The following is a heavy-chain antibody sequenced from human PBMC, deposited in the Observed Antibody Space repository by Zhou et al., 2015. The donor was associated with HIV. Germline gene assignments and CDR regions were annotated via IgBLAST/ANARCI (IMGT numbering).Heavy chain of an antibody. J-gene: IGHJ2*01. Sequence: QVQLVQSGAEVKKPGASVKVSCKASGYTFTSYYMHWVRQAPGQGLEWMGWISTYNGNTNYAQKLQGRVTMTTDTSTSTAYMELRSLRSDDTAVYYCARRGDYGDYSDWYFDLWGRGTLVTVSS. CDR1: GYTFTSYY. D-gene: IGHD4-17*01. CDR2: ISTYNGNT. V-gene: IGHV1-18*04. CDR3: ARRGDYGDYSDWYFDL.